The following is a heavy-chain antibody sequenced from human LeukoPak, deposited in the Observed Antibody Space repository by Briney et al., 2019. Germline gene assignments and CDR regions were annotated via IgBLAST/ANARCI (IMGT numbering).Heavy chain of an antibody. Sequence: ASVKVSCKASGYTFTGYYMHWVRQAPGQGLEWMGWINPNSGGTNYAQKFQGRVTMTRDTSISTAHMELSRLRSDDTAVYYCARARITMVPGGDYWGQGTLVTVSS. D-gene: IGHD3-10*01. CDR3: ARARITMVPGGDY. CDR2: INPNSGGT. J-gene: IGHJ4*02. V-gene: IGHV1-2*02. CDR1: GYTFTGYY.